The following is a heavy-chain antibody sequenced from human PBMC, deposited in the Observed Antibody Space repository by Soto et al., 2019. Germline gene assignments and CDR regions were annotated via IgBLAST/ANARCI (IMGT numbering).Heavy chain of an antibody. V-gene: IGHV4-31*03. Sequence: PSETLSLTCTVSGGSISSGGYYWSWIRQHPGKGLEWIGYIYYSGSTYYNPSLKSRVTISVDTSKNQFSLKLSSVTAADTAVYYCARDHYDSSGYYYWRWGQGTLVTVSS. J-gene: IGHJ4*02. D-gene: IGHD3-22*01. CDR2: IYYSGST. CDR1: GGSISSGGYY. CDR3: ARDHYDSSGYYYWR.